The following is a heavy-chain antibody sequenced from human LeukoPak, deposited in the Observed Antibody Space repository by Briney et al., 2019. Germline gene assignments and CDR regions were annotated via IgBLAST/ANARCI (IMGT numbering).Heavy chain of an antibody. D-gene: IGHD6-19*01. CDR3: ARLGYSSGWYVGNWFDP. Sequence: ASVKVSCKTSGYAFSNYGITWVRQAPGQGLEWMGGIIPIFGTANYAQKFQGRVTITADKSTSTAYMGLSSLRSEDTAVYYCARLGYSSGWYVGNWFDPWGQGTLVTVSS. CDR2: IIPIFGTA. CDR1: GYAFSNYG. J-gene: IGHJ5*02. V-gene: IGHV1-69*06.